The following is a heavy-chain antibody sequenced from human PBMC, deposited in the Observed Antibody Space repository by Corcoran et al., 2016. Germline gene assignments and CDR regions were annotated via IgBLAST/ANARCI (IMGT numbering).Heavy chain of an antibody. Sequence: QVQLQESGPGLVKPSETLSLTCTVSGGSVSSGSYYWSWIRQPPGKGLEWIGYIYYSGSTNYNPSLKSRVTISVDTSKNQFSLKLSSVTAADTAVYYCARGAGSYYYYGMDGWGQGTTVTVSS. D-gene: IGHD3-10*01. CDR2: IYYSGST. V-gene: IGHV4-61*01. CDR1: GGSVSSGSYY. CDR3: ARGAGSYYYYGMDG. J-gene: IGHJ6*02.